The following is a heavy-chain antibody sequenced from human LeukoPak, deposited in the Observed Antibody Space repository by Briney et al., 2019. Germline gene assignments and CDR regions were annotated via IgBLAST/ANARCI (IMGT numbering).Heavy chain of an antibody. CDR2: ISGSGGST. D-gene: IGHD2-2*01. Sequence: PGGSLRLSCAASGFSFSSYAMSWVRQAPGKGLEWVSAISGSGGSTYYADSVKGRFTISRDNSKNTLYLQMNSLRAEDTAVYYCAKSVVPAALYYMDVWGKGTTVTVSS. CDR1: GFSFSSYA. CDR3: AKSVVPAALYYMDV. V-gene: IGHV3-23*01. J-gene: IGHJ6*03.